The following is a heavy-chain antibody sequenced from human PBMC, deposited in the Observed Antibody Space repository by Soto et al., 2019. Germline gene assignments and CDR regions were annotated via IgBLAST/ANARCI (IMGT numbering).Heavy chain of an antibody. CDR2: INPSGGST. CDR3: ARGGYCSGGSCHPYYYYGMDV. V-gene: IGHV1-46*01. CDR1: GYTFTSYY. Sequence: ASVKVSCKASGYTFTSYYMHWVRQAPGQGLEWMGIINPSGGSTSYAQKFQGRVTMTRDTSTSTVYMELSSLRSEDTAVYYCARGGYCSGGSCHPYYYYGMDVWGQGTTVTVSS. J-gene: IGHJ6*02. D-gene: IGHD2-15*01.